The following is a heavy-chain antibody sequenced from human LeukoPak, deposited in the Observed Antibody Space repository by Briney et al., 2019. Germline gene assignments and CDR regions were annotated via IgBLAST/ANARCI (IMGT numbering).Heavy chain of an antibody. D-gene: IGHD6-6*01. V-gene: IGHV4-34*01. CDR1: GGSFSGYY. J-gene: IGHJ6*03. CDR3: ARGLRVGQLAYYYYYYMDV. Sequence: PSETLSLTCAVYGGSFSGYYWSWIRQPPGKGLEWIGEINHSGSTNYNPSLKSRVTISVDTSKNQFSLKLSSVTAADTAVYYCARGLRVGQLAYYYYYYMDVWGKGTTVTVSS. CDR2: INHSGST.